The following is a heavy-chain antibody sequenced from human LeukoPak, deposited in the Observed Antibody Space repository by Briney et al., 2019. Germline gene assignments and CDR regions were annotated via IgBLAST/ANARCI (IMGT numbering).Heavy chain of an antibody. CDR2: IKQDGSEK. D-gene: IGHD2-15*01. J-gene: IGHJ6*03. Sequence: SGGSLRLSCAASGFTFSSYWMSWVRQAPGKGLEWVANIKQDGSEKYYVDSVKGRFTISRDNAKNSLYLQMNSLRAEDTAVYYCAKMSPYCSGGSCYLYYYYYYMDVWGKGTTVTVSS. CDR3: AKMSPYCSGGSCYLYYYYYYMDV. CDR1: GFTFSSYW. V-gene: IGHV3-7*03.